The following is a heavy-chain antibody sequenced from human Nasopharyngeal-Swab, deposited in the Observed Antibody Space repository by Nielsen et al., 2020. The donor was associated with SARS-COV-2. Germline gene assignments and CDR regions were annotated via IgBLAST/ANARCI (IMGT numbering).Heavy chain of an antibody. CDR3: AREGAHYYGSSGYFSHDY. CDR2: IIPIFGTA. V-gene: IGHV1-69*01. D-gene: IGHD3-22*01. Sequence: WVRQAPGQGLEWMGGIIPIFGTANYAQKFQGRVTITADESTRTAYMELSSLRSEDTAMYYCAREGAHYYGSSGYFSHDYWGQGTLVTVSS. J-gene: IGHJ4*02.